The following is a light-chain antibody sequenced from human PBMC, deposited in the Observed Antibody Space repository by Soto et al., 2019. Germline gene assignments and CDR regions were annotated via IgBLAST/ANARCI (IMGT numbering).Light chain of an antibody. Sequence: QTVVTQEPSFSVSPGGTVILTCGLTSGSVSTRYYPIWYQQSPGLAPRTLIYNTTTRSSGVPDRFSGSILGNKAALTITGAQSDDESDYLCALYVGSGTVVFGGGTKLTVL. V-gene: IGLV8-61*01. J-gene: IGLJ2*01. CDR2: NTT. CDR1: SGSVSTRYY. CDR3: ALYVGSGTVV.